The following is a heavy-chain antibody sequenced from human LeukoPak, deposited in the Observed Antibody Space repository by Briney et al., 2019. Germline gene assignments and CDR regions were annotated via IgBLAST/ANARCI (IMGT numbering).Heavy chain of an antibody. CDR3: AKSIVGATYNWFDP. V-gene: IGHV3-23*01. D-gene: IGHD1-26*01. Sequence: PGGSLRLSCTASGFTFSSYAMSWVRQAPGKGLEWVSGVSGSGGSTYYADSVKGRFTISRDNSKNTLYLQMNSLRAEDTAVYYCAKSIVGATYNWFDPWGQGTLVTVSS. CDR1: GFTFSSYA. CDR2: VSGSGGST. J-gene: IGHJ5*02.